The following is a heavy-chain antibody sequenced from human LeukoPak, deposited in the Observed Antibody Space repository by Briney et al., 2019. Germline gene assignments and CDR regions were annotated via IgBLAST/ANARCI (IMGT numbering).Heavy chain of an antibody. CDR2: ICGSAGGSA. CDR1: GFSFSTYD. CDR3: AKGAWLDD. Sequence: GGSLRLSCAASGFSFSTYDMSWVRQAPGKGLECVSYICGSAGGSAYYADAVKGRFTISRDNSKSTLYLQMSSLRAEDTAFYYCAKGAWLDDWGQGALVTVSS. V-gene: IGHV3-23*01. J-gene: IGHJ4*02.